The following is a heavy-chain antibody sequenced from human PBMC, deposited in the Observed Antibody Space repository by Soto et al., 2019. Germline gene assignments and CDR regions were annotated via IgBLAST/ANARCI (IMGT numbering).Heavy chain of an antibody. CDR1: GGSISSSSYY. CDR3: ARQDGQWLVPTNNWFDP. J-gene: IGHJ5*02. V-gene: IGHV4-39*01. CDR2: IYYSGST. D-gene: IGHD6-19*01. Sequence: SETLSLTCTVSGGSISSSSYYWGWIRQPPGKGLEWIGSIYYSGSTYYNPSLKSRVTISVDTSKNPFSLKLSPVTAADTAVDYCARQDGQWLVPTNNWFDPWGQGTLVTVSS.